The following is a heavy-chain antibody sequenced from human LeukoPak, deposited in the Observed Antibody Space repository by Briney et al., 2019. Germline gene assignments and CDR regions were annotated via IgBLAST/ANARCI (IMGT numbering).Heavy chain of an antibody. V-gene: IGHV4-34*01. D-gene: IGHD1-26*01. Sequence: SETLSLTCAVYGGSFSGYYWSWIRQPPGKGLEWIGEINHSGSTNYNPSLKSRVTISVDTSKNQFSLKLTSVTAADTAVYYCARHWFSGSYYPRYDVWGQGTLVTVSS. CDR2: INHSGST. CDR1: GGSFSGYY. CDR3: ARHWFSGSYYPRYDV. J-gene: IGHJ4*02.